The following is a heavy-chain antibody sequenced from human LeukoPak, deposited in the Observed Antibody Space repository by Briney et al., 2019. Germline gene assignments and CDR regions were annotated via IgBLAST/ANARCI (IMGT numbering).Heavy chain of an antibody. D-gene: IGHD4-11*01. CDR2: ISGTGDNT. V-gene: IGHV3-23*01. Sequence: EGSLRLSCAASGFSFSSYAMSWVRQTPGKGLEWVSGISGTGDNTYCADSVEGRFTISRDNSKNTLYLQMSSLRAEDTAVYYCATLTVNFDYWGQGTLVTVSS. CDR3: ATLTVNFDY. J-gene: IGHJ4*02. CDR1: GFSFSSYA.